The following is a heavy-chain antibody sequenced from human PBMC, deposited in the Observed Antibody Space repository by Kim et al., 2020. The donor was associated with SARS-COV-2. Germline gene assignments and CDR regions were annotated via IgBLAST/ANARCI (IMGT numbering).Heavy chain of an antibody. V-gene: IGHV1-8*01. J-gene: IGHJ6*03. CDR1: GYTFTSYD. CDR3: ASGKTVSGWYDYYYYMDV. D-gene: IGHD6-19*01. CDR2: MNPNSGNT. Sequence: ASVKVSCKASGYTFTSYDINWVRQATGQGLEWMGWMNPNSGNTGYAQKFQGRVTMTRNTSISTAYMELSSLRSEDTAVYYCASGKTVSGWYDYYYYMDVWGKGTMVTVSS.